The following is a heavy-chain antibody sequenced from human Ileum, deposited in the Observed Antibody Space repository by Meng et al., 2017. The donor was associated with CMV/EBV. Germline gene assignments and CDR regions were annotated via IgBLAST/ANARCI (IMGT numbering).Heavy chain of an antibody. CDR3: ARSSATWDSFVDY. CDR2: IRNNANRYTT. CDR1: EFTFSDHY. Sequence: QVESGGGLAQPGVALGLCWSASEFTFSDHYMDWVRQAREKGLEWVGRIRNNANRYTTEYAASVKGRFTISSDDSNNLLYLQMNSLKTEETAVYYCARSSATWDSFVDYWGQGTLVTGSS. V-gene: IGHV3-72*01. J-gene: IGHJ4*02. D-gene: IGHD2-2*01.